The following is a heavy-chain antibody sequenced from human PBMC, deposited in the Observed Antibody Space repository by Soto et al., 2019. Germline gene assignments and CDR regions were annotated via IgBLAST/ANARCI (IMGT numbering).Heavy chain of an antibody. CDR3: ARENDYFFDY. V-gene: IGHV3-48*03. CDR2: ISGSGSTI. CDR1: GFSFSSFE. D-gene: IGHD4-17*01. Sequence: EVQLVDFGGGLGQPGGSLRLSCATSGFSFSSFEMSWVRQAPGKGLEWISYISGSGSTIYYADSVKGRFTISRDNAKNSLYLLMNILRAEDTAVYYCARENDYFFDYWGQGTLVTVAS. J-gene: IGHJ4*02.